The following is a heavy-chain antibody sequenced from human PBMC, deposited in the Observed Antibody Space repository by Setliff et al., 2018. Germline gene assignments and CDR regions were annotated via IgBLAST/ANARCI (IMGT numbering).Heavy chain of an antibody. CDR2: VYYSGST. CDR1: DFSVSSVYY. J-gene: IGHJ6*04. D-gene: IGHD6-6*01. V-gene: IGHV4-38-2*01. CDR3: ARGRNVAARLLDS. Sequence: PSETLSLTCAVSDFSVSSVYYWGWIRQPPGKGLEWIANVYYSGSTYYNPSLESRVTMSVDTSKNQYSLKLSSVTAADTAVYYCARGRNVAARLLDSWDKGTTVTVSS.